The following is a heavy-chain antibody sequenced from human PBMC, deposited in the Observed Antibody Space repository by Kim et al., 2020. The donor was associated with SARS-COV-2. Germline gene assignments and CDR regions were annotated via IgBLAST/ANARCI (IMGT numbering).Heavy chain of an antibody. CDR1: GFTFSSYE. CDR2: ISSSGSTI. V-gene: IGHV3-48*03. CDR3: ARARGIAARVGHGMDV. D-gene: IGHD6-6*01. Sequence: GGSLRLSCAASGFTFSSYEMNWVRQAPGKGLEWVSYISSSGSTIYYADSVKGRFTISRDNAKNSLYLQMNSLRAEDTAVYYCARARGIAARVGHGMDVWGQGTTVTVSS. J-gene: IGHJ6*02.